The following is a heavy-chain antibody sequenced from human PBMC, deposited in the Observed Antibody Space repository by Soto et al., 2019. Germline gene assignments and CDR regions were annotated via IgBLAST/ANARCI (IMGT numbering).Heavy chain of an antibody. CDR2: ISSSSSYI. D-gene: IGHD6-13*01. V-gene: IGHV3-21*01. CDR1: GFTFNSYS. CDR3: ESLIAAAGDDY. Sequence: GGSLRLSCAASGFTFNSYSMNWVRQAPGKGLEWVSSISSSSSYIYYADSVKGRFTISRGNAKNSLYLQMNSLRAEDTAVYYCESLIAAAGDDYWGQGTMVTVYS. J-gene: IGHJ4*02.